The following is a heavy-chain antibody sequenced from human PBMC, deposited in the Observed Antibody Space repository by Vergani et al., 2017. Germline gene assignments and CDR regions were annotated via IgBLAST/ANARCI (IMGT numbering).Heavy chain of an antibody. CDR3: ARGMYRDETSTCYLLEGRNI. CDR2: IYSTGCT. Sequence: QVQLEESGPGLVKPSETLSLTCTVSGGSFNTYYWSWIRPSPGKGLEWIGYIYSTGCTNYIPSLNSRVTMSVDTSKNQFSLKLRSGTAEDTAVYFCARGMYRDETSTCYLLEGRNIWGQGTTVTISS. CDR1: GGSFNTYY. V-gene: IGHV4-59*13. D-gene: IGHD2-21*01. J-gene: IGHJ6*02.